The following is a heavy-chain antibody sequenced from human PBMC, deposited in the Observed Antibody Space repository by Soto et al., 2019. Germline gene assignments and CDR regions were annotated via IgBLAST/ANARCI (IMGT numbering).Heavy chain of an antibody. J-gene: IGHJ4*02. Sequence: QVNFQESGPGLVKPSQTLSLTCSVSGDSISTGGYYWSWIRQHPGKGLEWTGYIHSSGSTYYSPSLKSRISISSDISRNQFSLKLSSVTAADTAVYYCASHRGASFDYCGQGTLVTVSS. CDR3: ASHRGASFDY. CDR1: GDSISTGGYY. V-gene: IGHV4-31*03. D-gene: IGHD3-10*01. CDR2: IHSSGST.